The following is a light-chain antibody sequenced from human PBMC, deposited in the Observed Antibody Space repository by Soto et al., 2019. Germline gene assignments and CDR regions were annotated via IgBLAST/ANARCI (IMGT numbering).Light chain of an antibody. V-gene: IGLV2-14*03. Sequence: QSALTQPASVSGSPGQSITISCTGTNSDVGAYDYVSWYQHHPGKAPKLIIYDVSNRPSGVSNRFSGSKSGNTASLTISGLQAEDEVDYYCSSYTSSSILYVFGTGTKLTVL. CDR3: SSYTSSSILYV. CDR2: DVS. CDR1: NSDVGAYDY. J-gene: IGLJ1*01.